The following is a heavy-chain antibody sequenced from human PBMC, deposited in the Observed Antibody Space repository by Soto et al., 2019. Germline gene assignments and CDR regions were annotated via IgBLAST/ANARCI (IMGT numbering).Heavy chain of an antibody. J-gene: IGHJ5*02. CDR2: ISGSGGST. V-gene: IGHV3-23*01. CDR3: ARDQEGYYGSGQRNYWFDP. D-gene: IGHD3-10*01. Sequence: EVQLLESGGGLVQPGGSLRLSCAASGFTFSSYAMSWVRQAPGKGLEWVSAISGSGGSTYYADSVKGRFTISRDNAKNTLYLQMNSLRAKDTAVYYCARDQEGYYGSGQRNYWFDPWGQGTLVTVSS. CDR1: GFTFSSYA.